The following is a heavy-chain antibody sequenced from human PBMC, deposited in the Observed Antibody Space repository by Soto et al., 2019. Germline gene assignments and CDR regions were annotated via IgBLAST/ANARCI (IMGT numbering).Heavy chain of an antibody. V-gene: IGHV1-18*01. CDR1: GYTFTSYG. D-gene: IGHD1-26*01. CDR2: ISAYNGNT. J-gene: IGHJ4*02. Sequence: QVQLVQSGAEVKKPGASVKVSCKASGYTFTSYGISWVRQAPGQGLEWMGWISAYNGNTNYSQKLQGRVTLTTDTYTNTAYTALRSLRSDDTAVYYCARSGVWEPRDYWGQGTLVTVSS. CDR3: ARSGVWEPRDY.